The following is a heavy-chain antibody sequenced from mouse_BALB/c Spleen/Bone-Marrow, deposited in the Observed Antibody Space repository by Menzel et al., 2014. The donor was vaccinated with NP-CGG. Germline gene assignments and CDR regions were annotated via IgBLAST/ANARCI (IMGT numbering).Heavy chain of an antibody. CDR2: ISSGSSTI. Sequence: EVKLMESGGGLVQPGGSRKLSCAASGFTFSSFGMHWVRQAPEKGLEWVAYISSGSSTIYYADTVKGRFTISRDNPKNTLFLQMTSLRSEDTAMYYCARSWEYFDVWGAGTTVTGSS. V-gene: IGHV5-17*02. J-gene: IGHJ1*01. D-gene: IGHD4-1*01. CDR3: ARSWEYFDV. CDR1: GFTFSSFG.